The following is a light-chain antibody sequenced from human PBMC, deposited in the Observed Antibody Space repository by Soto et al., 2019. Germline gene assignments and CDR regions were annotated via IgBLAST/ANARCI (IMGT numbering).Light chain of an antibody. J-gene: IGKJ1*01. CDR1: QPISSW. Sequence: DIQMTQSPPTLSASVGDRVTITCRASQPISSWLAWYHQKPGKAPKLLICDASNLESGVPSRFSGSGSGTEFTLTINSLQPEDFGIYYCQQYENYSTFGQGTKVEIK. V-gene: IGKV1-5*01. CDR2: DAS. CDR3: QQYENYST.